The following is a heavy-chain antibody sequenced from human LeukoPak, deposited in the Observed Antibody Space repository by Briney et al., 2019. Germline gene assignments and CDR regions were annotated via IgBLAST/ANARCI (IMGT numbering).Heavy chain of an antibody. CDR1: GGSISSTSYS. J-gene: IGHJ3*02. CDR2: LYYSGST. D-gene: IGHD6-13*01. V-gene: IGHV4-39*01. Sequence: ASETLSLTCTVSGGSISSTSYSWGWIRQPPGKGLEWIGTLYYSGSTYYNPSLKSRVTISVDTSKNQFSLKLSSVTAADTAVYYCATGSGGIAAQYAFNIWGQGTMVTVSS. CDR3: ATGSGGIAAQYAFNI.